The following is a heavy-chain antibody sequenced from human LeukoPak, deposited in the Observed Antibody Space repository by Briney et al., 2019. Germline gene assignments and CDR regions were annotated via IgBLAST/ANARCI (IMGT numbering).Heavy chain of an antibody. J-gene: IGHJ5*02. D-gene: IGHD2-8*01. CDR2: IYYSGNT. CDR1: GGSISSSSYY. CDR3: AREGDKYANWFDT. Sequence: NPSKTLSLTCTVSGGSISSSSYYWGWIRQPPGKGLEWIGSIYYSGNTYYSPSLKSRLTISLDTSKNQFSLNLSSVTAADTAVYYCAREGDKYANWFDTWGQGTLVTVSS. V-gene: IGHV4-39*07.